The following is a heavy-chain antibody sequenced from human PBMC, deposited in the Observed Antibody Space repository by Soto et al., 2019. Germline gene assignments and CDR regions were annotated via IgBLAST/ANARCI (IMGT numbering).Heavy chain of an antibody. D-gene: IGHD3-22*01. V-gene: IGHV3-48*02. CDR3: VRDDRWAFDF. Sequence: EVHLVESGGGLVQPGGSLRVSCAASGFTFSNYAMNWVRQAPGKGLEWVSYISIGSGSIFYADSVKGRFNISRDDAKNSLYLQMNTLRDEDTAVYYCVRDDRWAFDFWGQGTMVTVSS. J-gene: IGHJ3*01. CDR2: ISIGSGSI. CDR1: GFTFSNYA.